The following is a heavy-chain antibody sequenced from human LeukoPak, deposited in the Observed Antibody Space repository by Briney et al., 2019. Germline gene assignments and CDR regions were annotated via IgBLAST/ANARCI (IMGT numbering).Heavy chain of an antibody. CDR1: GFTFSSYS. Sequence: GSLRLSCAASGFTFSSYSMNWVRQAPGKGLEWVSSISSSSSYIYYADSVKGRFTISRDNAKNSLYLQMNSLRAEDTAVYYCARDDDSSGYLRRWGQGTLVTVSS. V-gene: IGHV3-21*01. CDR2: ISSSSSYI. CDR3: ARDDDSSGYLRR. D-gene: IGHD3-22*01. J-gene: IGHJ4*02.